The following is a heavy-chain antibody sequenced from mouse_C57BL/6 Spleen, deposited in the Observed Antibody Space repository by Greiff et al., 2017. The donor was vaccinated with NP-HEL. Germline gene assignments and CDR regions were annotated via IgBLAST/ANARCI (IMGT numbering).Heavy chain of an antibody. D-gene: IGHD1-1*01. CDR1: GYSITSGYY. CDR2: ISYDGSN. J-gene: IGHJ2*01. CDR3: ARTTLRRYYFDY. Sequence: EVHLVESGPGLVKPSQSLSLTCSVTGYSITSGYYWNWIRQFPGNKLEWMGYISYDGSNNYNPSLKNRISITRDTSKNQFFLKLNSVTTEDTATYYCARTTLRRYYFDYWGQGTTLTVSS. V-gene: IGHV3-6*01.